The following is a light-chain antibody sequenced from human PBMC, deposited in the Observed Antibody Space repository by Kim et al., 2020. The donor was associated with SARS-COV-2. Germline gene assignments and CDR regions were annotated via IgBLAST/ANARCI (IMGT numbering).Light chain of an antibody. CDR3: MQALQTPYT. J-gene: IGKJ2*01. Sequence: DPASISCRSSQGLLHSNGYNYLDWYLQKPGQSPQLLIYLGSNRASGVPDRFSGSGSGTDFTLKISRVEAEDVGVYYCMQALQTPYTFGQGTKLEI. V-gene: IGKV2-28*01. CDR1: QGLLHSNGYNY. CDR2: LGS.